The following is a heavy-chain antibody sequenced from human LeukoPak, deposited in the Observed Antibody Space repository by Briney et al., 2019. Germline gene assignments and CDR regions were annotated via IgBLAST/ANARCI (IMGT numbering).Heavy chain of an antibody. J-gene: IGHJ4*02. V-gene: IGHV1-2*02. Sequence: GASVKVSCKASGYTFTGYYMHWVRQAPGRGLEWMGWINPNSGGTNYAQKFQGRVTMTRDTSISTAYMELSRLRSDDTAVYYCARPITMVRGVANNGLNYWGQGTLVTVSS. CDR3: ARPITMVRGVANNGLNY. D-gene: IGHD3-10*01. CDR2: INPNSGGT. CDR1: GYTFTGYY.